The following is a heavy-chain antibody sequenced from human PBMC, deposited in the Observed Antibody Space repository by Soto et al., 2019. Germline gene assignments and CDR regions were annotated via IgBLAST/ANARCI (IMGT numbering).Heavy chain of an antibody. CDR3: AKYGS. CDR1: GFTFSSYG. CDR2: ISYDGSNK. J-gene: IGHJ4*02. Sequence: QVQLVESGGGVVQPGRSLRLSCAASGFTFSSYGMHWVRQAPGKGLEWVAVISYDGSNKYYADSVKGRFTISRDNSKNTLYLQMNSLRAEDTAVYYCAKYGSWGQGTLVTVSS. V-gene: IGHV3-30*18. D-gene: IGHD1-1*01.